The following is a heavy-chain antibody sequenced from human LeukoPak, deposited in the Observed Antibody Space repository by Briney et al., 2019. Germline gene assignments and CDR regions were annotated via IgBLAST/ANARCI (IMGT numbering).Heavy chain of an antibody. J-gene: IGHJ4*02. Sequence: NPSGTLSLTCAVHGESFNDYYWTWIRQSPGKGLEWIGEINHSGSTNYNPSLKSRVTISVDTSQNQFSLKLTSVTAADTAVYYSARGLLMWGRVSHYEISRSRIYFHYWDQGTLVTVSS. D-gene: IGHD3-16*01. CDR1: GESFNDYY. CDR3: ARGLLMWGRVSHYEISRSRIYFHY. CDR2: INHSGST. V-gene: IGHV4-34*01.